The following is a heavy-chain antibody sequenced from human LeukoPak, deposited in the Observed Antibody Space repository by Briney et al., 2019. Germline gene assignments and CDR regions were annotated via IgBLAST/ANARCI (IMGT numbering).Heavy chain of an antibody. J-gene: IGHJ4*02. V-gene: IGHV1-18*01. CDR2: ISAYNGNT. CDR3: ARGEGYSSSVGFDC. D-gene: IGHD6-13*01. CDR1: GYTFTSYG. Sequence: ASVKVSCKASGYTFTSYGISWVRQAPGQGLEWMGWISAYNGNTNYAQKFQGRVTVTTDTSTSTAYMEVRSLISDDSAVYYCARGEGYSSSVGFDCWGQGTLVTVSS.